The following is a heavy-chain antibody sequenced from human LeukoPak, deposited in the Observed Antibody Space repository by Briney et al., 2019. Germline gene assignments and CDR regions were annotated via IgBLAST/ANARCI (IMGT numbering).Heavy chain of an antibody. CDR3: AIWGPAADY. Sequence: GGSLRLSCAASGFTFSSYSMNWVRQAPGKGLEWVSYISTSSSTIYYADSVKGRFTISRDNAKNSLYLQMNSLRAEDTAVYYCAIWGPAADYWGQGTLVTVSS. CDR1: GFTFSSYS. D-gene: IGHD2-2*01. J-gene: IGHJ4*02. CDR2: ISTSSSTI. V-gene: IGHV3-48*01.